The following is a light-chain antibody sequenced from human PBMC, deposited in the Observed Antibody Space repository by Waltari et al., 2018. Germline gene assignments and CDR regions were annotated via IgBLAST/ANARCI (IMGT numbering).Light chain of an antibody. CDR3: SSYAGSTLM. CDR1: SSDVGCYDY. V-gene: IGLV2-8*01. Sequence: QSALTQPPSASGSPGQSVSISCTGTSSDVGCYDYFSWYQQHPGKAPKLMIYEVNKRPSGVPDRFSGSKSDNTASLTVSGLQAEDEADYYCSSYAGSTLMFGGGTKLTVL. J-gene: IGLJ3*02. CDR2: EVN.